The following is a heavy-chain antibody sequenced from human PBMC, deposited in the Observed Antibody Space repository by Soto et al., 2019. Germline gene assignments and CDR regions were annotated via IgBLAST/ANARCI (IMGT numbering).Heavy chain of an antibody. CDR1: ASIFKGHG. V-gene: IGHV3-30*02. CDR3: AKEGGTLGTSASYGFDY. J-gene: IGHJ4*02. CDR2: IRYDGSDE. Sequence: GGSLRLSCAASASIFKGHGMHWVRQAPGKGLEWVAIIRYDGSDEHYADSVKGRFTISRDNSENTVFLQMNSLRSEDTVVYYCAKEGGTLGTSASYGFDYWGQGSRVTVSS. D-gene: IGHD3-16*01.